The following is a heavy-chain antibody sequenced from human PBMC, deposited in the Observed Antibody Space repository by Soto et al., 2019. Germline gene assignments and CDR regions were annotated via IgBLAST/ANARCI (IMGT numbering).Heavy chain of an antibody. CDR2: ISHDGTNK. Sequence: GGSLRLSCEVSGFTFSAYGMHWVRQAPGKGLEWVAAISHDGTNKNYGDSVKGRFTISRDNSKSTLYLQMNSLRAEDTALYYCAKGRSYYYYYGVDVWGQGTTVTVSS. V-gene: IGHV3-30*18. CDR3: AKGRSYYYYYGVDV. J-gene: IGHJ6*02. CDR1: GFTFSAYG.